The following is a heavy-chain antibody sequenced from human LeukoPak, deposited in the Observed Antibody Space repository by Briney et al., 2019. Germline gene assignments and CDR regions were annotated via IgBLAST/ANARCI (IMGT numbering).Heavy chain of an antibody. CDR3: AKDSPSPNFWSGPGAY. CDR2: ISGSGGST. J-gene: IGHJ4*02. Sequence: GGSLRLPCAASGFTFSSYAMSWVRQAPGKGLEWVSAISGSGGSTYYADSVKGRFTISRDNSKNTLYLQMNSLRAEDTAVYYCAKDSPSPNFWSGPGAYWGQGTLVTVSS. V-gene: IGHV3-23*01. D-gene: IGHD3-3*01. CDR1: GFTFSSYA.